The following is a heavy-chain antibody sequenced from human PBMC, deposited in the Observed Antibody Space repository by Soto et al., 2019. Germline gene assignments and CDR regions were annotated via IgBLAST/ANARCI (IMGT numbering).Heavy chain of an antibody. D-gene: IGHD5-18*01. Sequence: QVQQVESGGGVVQPGRSLRLSCAASGFTFSSYDMHWVRQAPGKGLEWVAVISYDGSNKYYADSVKGRFTISRDNSKNTLYLQMNSLRAEDTAVYYCAKDRGLRSYGFDYWGQGTLVTVSA. V-gene: IGHV3-30*18. J-gene: IGHJ4*02. CDR1: GFTFSSYD. CDR3: AKDRGLRSYGFDY. CDR2: ISYDGSNK.